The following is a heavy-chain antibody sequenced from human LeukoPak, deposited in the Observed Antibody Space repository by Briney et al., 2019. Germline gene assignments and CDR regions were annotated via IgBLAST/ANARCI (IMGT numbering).Heavy chain of an antibody. V-gene: IGHV3-48*03. CDR1: GFTFSSYE. CDR2: ISISGSTI. D-gene: IGHD3-22*01. Sequence: PGGSLRLSCAAPGFTFSSYEMNWVRQAPGKGLEWVSYISISGSTIYYADSVKGRFTISRDNAKNSLYLQMNSLRAEDTAVYYCARANYDSSGYSGYYYMDVWGKGTTVTVSS. J-gene: IGHJ6*03. CDR3: ARANYDSSGYSGYYYMDV.